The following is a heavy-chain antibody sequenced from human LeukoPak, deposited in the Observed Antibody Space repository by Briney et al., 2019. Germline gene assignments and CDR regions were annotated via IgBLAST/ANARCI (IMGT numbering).Heavy chain of an antibody. V-gene: IGHV3-30*02. J-gene: IGHJ5*02. CDR1: GFTFSSYG. D-gene: IGHD3-10*02. CDR3: AKDVPNYNWFDP. CDR2: IRYDGSNK. Sequence: GGSLRLSCAASGFTFSSYGMSWVRQAPGKGLQWAAFIRYDGSNKYYADSVKGRFTISRDNSKNTLYLQMNSLRAEDTAVYYCAKDVPNYNWFDPWGQGTLVTVSS.